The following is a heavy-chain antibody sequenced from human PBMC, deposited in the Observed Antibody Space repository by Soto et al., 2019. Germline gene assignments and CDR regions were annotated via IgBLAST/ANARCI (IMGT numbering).Heavy chain of an antibody. J-gene: IGHJ3*02. D-gene: IGHD3-22*01. CDR3: AKEYNFYYYDGSGYYYDAFYI. V-gene: IGHV3-30*18. Sequence: QVQLVESGGGVVQPGRSLRLSCEASGFTFSSYGMHRVRQAPGKGLEWVAVISYDGSNKYYADSVKGRFTFSRDNSKNTLYLQMNSLRAEDTAVYYCAKEYNFYYYDGSGYYYDAFYIWGQGTMVTVSS. CDR2: ISYDGSNK. CDR1: GFTFSSYG.